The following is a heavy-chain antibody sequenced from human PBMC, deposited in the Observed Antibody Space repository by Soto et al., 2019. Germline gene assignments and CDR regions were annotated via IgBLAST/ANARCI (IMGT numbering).Heavy chain of an antibody. CDR2: VSHDGRNT. D-gene: IGHD6-19*01. V-gene: IGHV3-30*18. CDR3: AKGGRQWLVTSDFNY. J-gene: IGHJ4*02. Sequence: VQLVESGGGVVQPGRSLRLSCAAPGFTFSDYARHWVRQAPGKGLEWVAVVSHDGRNTHYADSVKGRFTISRDSSKNTVSLEMTSLRAEDTAVYYCAKGGRQWLVTSDFNYWGQGALVTVSS. CDR1: GFTFSDYA.